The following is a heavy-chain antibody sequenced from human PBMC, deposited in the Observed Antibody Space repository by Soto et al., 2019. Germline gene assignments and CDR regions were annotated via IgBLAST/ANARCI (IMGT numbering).Heavy chain of an antibody. V-gene: IGHV3-64*01. CDR3: ARRARPDFYYMDV. J-gene: IGHJ6*03. D-gene: IGHD6-6*01. Sequence: PGGSLILSCAASGFNLSGYSMDWARQAPGKGLEYVSGISSNGVGTYYANSVQGRFTISRDNSKNTVYLQMGSLRPEDMAVYYCARRARPDFYYMDVWGKGTTVTVSS. CDR2: ISSNGVGT. CDR1: GFNLSGYS.